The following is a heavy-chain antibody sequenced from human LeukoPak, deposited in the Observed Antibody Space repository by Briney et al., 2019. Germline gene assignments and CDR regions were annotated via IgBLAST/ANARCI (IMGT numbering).Heavy chain of an antibody. V-gene: IGHV3-7*01. CDR3: ARELSEQQLVHDAFDI. Sequence: GGSLRLSCAASGFTFSSYWMSWVRQAPGKGLEWVANIKQDGSEKYYVDSVKGRFTISRDNAKNSLYLQMNSLRAEDTAVYYCARELSEQQLVHDAFDIWGQGTMVTVSS. CDR2: IKQDGSEK. J-gene: IGHJ3*02. D-gene: IGHD6-13*01. CDR1: GFTFSSYW.